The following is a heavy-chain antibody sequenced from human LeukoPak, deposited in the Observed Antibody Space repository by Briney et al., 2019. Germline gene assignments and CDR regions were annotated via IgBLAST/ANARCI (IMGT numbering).Heavy chain of an antibody. CDR2: INPNSGDT. Sequence: GASVKVSCKASGGTFSSYAISWVRQAPGQGLEWMGWINPNSGDTNYAQKFQGRVTLTRDASIGTAYMEMNRLTYDDTAIYYCARDVYTSGWRYFDLWGHGTLVTVSS. J-gene: IGHJ2*01. V-gene: IGHV1-2*02. D-gene: IGHD6-19*01. CDR1: GGTFSSYA. CDR3: ARDVYTSGWRYFDL.